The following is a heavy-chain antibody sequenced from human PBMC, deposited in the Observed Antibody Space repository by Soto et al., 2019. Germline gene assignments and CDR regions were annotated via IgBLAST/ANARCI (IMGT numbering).Heavy chain of an antibody. V-gene: IGHV4-30-2*01. CDR3: ARYITMVREAPTYNWFDP. CDR2: IYHSGST. Sequence: QLQLQESGSGLVKPSQTLSLTCAVSGGSISSGGYSWSWIRQPPGKGLEWIGYIYHSGSTYYNPSLKSRVTISVDRSKNQFSLKLSSVTAADTAVYYCARYITMVREAPTYNWFDPWGQGTLVTVSS. D-gene: IGHD3-10*01. CDR1: GGSISSGGYS. J-gene: IGHJ5*02.